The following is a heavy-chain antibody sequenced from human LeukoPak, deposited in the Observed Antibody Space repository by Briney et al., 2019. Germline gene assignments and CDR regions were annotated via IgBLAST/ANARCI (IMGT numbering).Heavy chain of an antibody. CDR1: GFTFSSYW. V-gene: IGHV3-74*01. Sequence: PGGSLRLSCAASGFTFSSYWMHWVRHAPGKGLVWVSRTNGDGSSTTYADSVKGRFTTSRDNAKNTLYLQMDSLRAEDTAVYYCTRVGQAGWSGYPLDYWGQGTLVTVSS. CDR3: TRVGQAGWSGYPLDY. CDR2: TNGDGSST. J-gene: IGHJ4*02. D-gene: IGHD5-12*01.